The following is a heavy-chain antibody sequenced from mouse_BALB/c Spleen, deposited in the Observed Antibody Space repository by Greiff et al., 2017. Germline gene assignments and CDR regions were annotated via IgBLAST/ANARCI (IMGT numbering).Heavy chain of an antibody. CDR2: ISSGSSTI. CDR3: ARRGYSPYYAMDY. D-gene: IGHD2-14*01. Sequence: DVKLVESGGGLVQPGGSRKLSCAASGFTFSSFGMHWVRQAPEKGLEWVAYISSGSSTIYYADTVKGRFTISRDNPKNTLFLQMTSLRSEDTAMYYCARRGYSPYYAMDYWGQGTSVTVSS. J-gene: IGHJ4*01. V-gene: IGHV5-17*02. CDR1: GFTFSSFG.